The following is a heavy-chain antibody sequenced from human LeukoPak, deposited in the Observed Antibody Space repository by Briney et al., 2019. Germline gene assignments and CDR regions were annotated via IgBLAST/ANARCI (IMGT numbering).Heavy chain of an antibody. Sequence: PGGSLRLSCAASGFTSSSYGMHWVRQAPGKGLEWVAFIRYDGSNKYYADSVKGRFTISRDNSKNTLYLQMNSLRAEDTAVYYCAKDLVADPFDYWGQGTLVTVSS. J-gene: IGHJ4*02. D-gene: IGHD2-15*01. V-gene: IGHV3-30*02. CDR1: GFTSSSYG. CDR3: AKDLVADPFDY. CDR2: IRYDGSNK.